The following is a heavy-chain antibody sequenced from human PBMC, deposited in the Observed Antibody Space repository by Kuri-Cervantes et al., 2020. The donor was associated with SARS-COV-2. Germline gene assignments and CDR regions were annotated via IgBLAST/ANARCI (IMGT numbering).Heavy chain of an antibody. Sequence: SVKVSCKASGGTFSSYAISWVRQAPGQGLEWMGGIIPIFGTANYAQKFQGRVTITADKSTSTAYMELSSLRSEDTAVYYCAGDQDIVVVPAAIPHYYYGMDVWGQGTTVTVSS. J-gene: IGHJ6*02. D-gene: IGHD2-2*01. V-gene: IGHV1-69*06. CDR1: GGTFSSYA. CDR2: IIPIFGTA. CDR3: AGDQDIVVVPAAIPHYYYGMDV.